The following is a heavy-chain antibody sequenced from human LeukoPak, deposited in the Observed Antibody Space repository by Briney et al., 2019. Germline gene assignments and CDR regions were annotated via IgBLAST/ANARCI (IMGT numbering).Heavy chain of an antibody. Sequence: GSLRLSCAASGFIFSSYWMSWVRRAPGKGLEWVANIQTDGSVKYYVDSVKGRFTISRDNAKNSLYLQMNSLRAEDTAVYYCARDHYYSNYDWGQGTLVTVSS. V-gene: IGHV3-7*01. CDR2: IQTDGSVK. CDR3: ARDHYYSNYD. D-gene: IGHD4-11*01. J-gene: IGHJ4*02. CDR1: GFIFSSYW.